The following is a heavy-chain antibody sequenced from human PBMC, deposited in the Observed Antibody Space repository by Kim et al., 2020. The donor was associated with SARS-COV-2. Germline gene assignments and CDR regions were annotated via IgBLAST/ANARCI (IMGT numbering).Heavy chain of an antibody. CDR2: IYYSGST. CDR1: GGSISSGDYY. J-gene: IGHJ4*02. CDR3: ARDSPDYDSSGYYFDY. V-gene: IGHV4-30-4*01. D-gene: IGHD3-22*01. Sequence: SETLSLTCTVSGGSISSGDYYWSWIRQPPGKGLEWIGYIYYSGSTYYNPSLKSRVTISVDTSKNQFSLKLSSVTAADTAVYYCARDSPDYDSSGYYFDYWGQGTLVTVSS.